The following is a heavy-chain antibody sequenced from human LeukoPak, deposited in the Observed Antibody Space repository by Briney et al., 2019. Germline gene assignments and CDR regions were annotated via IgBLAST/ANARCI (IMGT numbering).Heavy chain of an antibody. V-gene: IGHV4-4*02. CDR1: GGSISSYY. J-gene: IGHJ6*02. Sequence: PSETLSLTCTVSGGSISSYYWSWVRQPPGKGLEWIGEIYHSGSTNYNPSLKSRVTISVDKSKNQFSLKLSSVTAADTAVYYCARVGLHAGYYYYYGMDVWGQGTTVTVSS. CDR2: IYHSGST. CDR3: ARVGLHAGYYYYYGMDV. D-gene: IGHD3-16*01.